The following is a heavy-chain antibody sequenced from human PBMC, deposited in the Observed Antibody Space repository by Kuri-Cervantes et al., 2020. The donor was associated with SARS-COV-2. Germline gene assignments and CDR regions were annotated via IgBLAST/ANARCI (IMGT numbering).Heavy chain of an antibody. V-gene: IGHV1-69*06. J-gene: IGHJ4*02. D-gene: IGHD2-2*01. CDR2: IIPIFGTT. CDR3: ARPYCTTTTCYDGTFDS. CDR1: GGTFSSYA. Sequence: SVKVSCKASGGTFSSYAISWVRQAPGQGLEWMGGIIPIFGTTVYAQKFQGRVTLTADKSTNTAYMELSSLRSEDTAVYYCARPYCTTTTCYDGTFDSWGQGTLVTVSS.